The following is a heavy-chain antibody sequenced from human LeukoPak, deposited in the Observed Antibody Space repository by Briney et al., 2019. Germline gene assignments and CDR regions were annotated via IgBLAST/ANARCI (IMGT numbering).Heavy chain of an antibody. CDR1: GYSFSSYW. J-gene: IGHJ4*02. V-gene: IGHV5-51*03. D-gene: IGHD1-26*01. Sequence: GESLKISCKGSGYSFSSYWIGWVRQMPGKGLEWMGIIYPGDSDTRYSPSLQGQVTISADKSINTACLQWSSLKASDSAMYYCARLSIVGATISYYDYWGQGTLVTVSS. CDR3: ARLSIVGATISYYDY. CDR2: IYPGDSDT.